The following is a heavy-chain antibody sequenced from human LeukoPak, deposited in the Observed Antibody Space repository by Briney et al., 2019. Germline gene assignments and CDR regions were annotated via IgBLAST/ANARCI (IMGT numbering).Heavy chain of an antibody. V-gene: IGHV1-8*01. D-gene: IGHD5-18*01. Sequence: ASVKVSCKASGYTFTSYDINWVRQATGQGLEWMGWMSPNSGITGYAQKFQGRVTMTRNTAISTAHMELSSLRSEDTAVYYCATAAGDGYGYRYYFDYWGQGTLVTVSS. CDR3: ATAAGDGYGYRYYFDY. CDR1: GYTFTSYD. J-gene: IGHJ4*02. CDR2: MSPNSGIT.